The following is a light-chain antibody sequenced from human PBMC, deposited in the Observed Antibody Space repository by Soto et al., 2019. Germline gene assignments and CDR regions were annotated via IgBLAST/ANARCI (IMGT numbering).Light chain of an antibody. CDR1: QSISSY. CDR3: QQLYTLTFT. Sequence: DIQMTQSASSMSASVGDRVTITCRASQSISSYVNWYQQKPGKAPKLLIYEASTLQSGVPSRFSGSGSGTEFTLTISGLLKEDCAAYHCQQLYTLTFTFGQGTRLEIK. CDR2: EAS. V-gene: IGKV1-9*01. J-gene: IGKJ5*01.